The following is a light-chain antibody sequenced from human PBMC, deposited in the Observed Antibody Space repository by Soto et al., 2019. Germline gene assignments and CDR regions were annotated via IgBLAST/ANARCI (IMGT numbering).Light chain of an antibody. J-gene: IGKJ4*01. Sequence: IVMTQSPATLPVSPGERATLSCRATQRVSTNLAGYQQKPGQAPRLLIYAASSRATGVPARFSGSGSGTEFTLTISSLQSEDFALYYCQRYNNWPLTFGGGTKVESK. CDR2: AAS. V-gene: IGKV3-15*01. CDR3: QRYNNWPLT. CDR1: QRVSTN.